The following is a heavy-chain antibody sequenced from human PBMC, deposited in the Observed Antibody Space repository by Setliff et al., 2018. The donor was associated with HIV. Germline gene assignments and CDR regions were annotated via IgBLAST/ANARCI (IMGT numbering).Heavy chain of an antibody. Sequence: ASVKVSCKASGYTFSGYYIYWARQAPGQGLEWMGRINPSSGGTNYAQKFQGRVTMTRDTSISTAYMALSRLRSDDTAVYYCARGQYCGGDCYSVWGQGTLVTVSS. CDR2: INPSSGGT. J-gene: IGHJ4*02. CDR1: GYTFSGYY. CDR3: ARGQYCGGDCYSV. D-gene: IGHD2-21*02. V-gene: IGHV1-2*06.